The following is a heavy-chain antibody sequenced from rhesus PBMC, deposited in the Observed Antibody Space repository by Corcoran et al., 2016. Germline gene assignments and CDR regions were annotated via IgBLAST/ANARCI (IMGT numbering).Heavy chain of an antibody. V-gene: IGHV3-54*02. D-gene: IGHD1-26*01. Sequence: EVQLVESGGGLVQPGGSLRLSCAASGFTFSSYGMHWVRQAPGKGLECVAVVSDDGRNKYYADSVKDRFTISRDKSKNMLYLQMNNLKLEDTAVYYCARNYGQDYYGLDSWGQGVVVTVSS. CDR1: GFTFSSYG. CDR2: VSDDGRNK. CDR3: ARNYGQDYYGLDS. J-gene: IGHJ6*01.